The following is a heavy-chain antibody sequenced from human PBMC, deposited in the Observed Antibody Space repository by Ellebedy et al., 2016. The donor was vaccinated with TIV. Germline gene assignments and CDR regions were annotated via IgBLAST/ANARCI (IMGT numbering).Heavy chain of an antibody. CDR1: GFTFSSYG. CDR2: IWYDGSNK. CDR3: ARIGPTVTTEPPDAFDI. Sequence: GESLKISCAASGFTFSSYGMHWVRQAPGKGLEWVAVIWYDGSNKYYADSVKGRFTISRDNSKNTLYLQMNSLRAEDTAVYYCARIGPTVTTEPPDAFDIWGQGTMVTVSS. V-gene: IGHV3-33*01. D-gene: IGHD4-17*01. J-gene: IGHJ3*02.